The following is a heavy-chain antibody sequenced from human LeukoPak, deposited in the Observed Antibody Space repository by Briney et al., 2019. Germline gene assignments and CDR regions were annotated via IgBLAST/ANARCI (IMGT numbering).Heavy chain of an antibody. J-gene: IGHJ3*02. V-gene: IGHV3-64*01. CDR1: GFTFSSYA. Sequence: GGSLRLSCAASGFTFSSYAMHWVRQAPGKGLEYVSAISSNGGSTYYANSVKGRFTISRDNSKNTLYLQMGSLRAEDMAVYYCARHETSLRYYDAFDIWGQGTMVTVSS. CDR3: ARHETSLRYYDAFDI. D-gene: IGHD3-9*01. CDR2: ISSNGGST.